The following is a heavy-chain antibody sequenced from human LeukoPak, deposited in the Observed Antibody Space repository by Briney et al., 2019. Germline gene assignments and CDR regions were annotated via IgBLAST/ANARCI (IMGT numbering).Heavy chain of an antibody. CDR1: GGSISSGGYY. CDR3: ARDSSSQVSWFDP. D-gene: IGHD6-13*01. CDR2: IYYSGST. Sequence: SETLSLTCTVSGGSISSGGYYWSWIRQHPGKGLEWIGYIYYSGSTYYNPSLKSRVTISVDTSKNQSSLKLSSVTAADTAVYYCARDSSSQVSWFDPWGQGTLVTVSS. V-gene: IGHV4-31*03. J-gene: IGHJ5*02.